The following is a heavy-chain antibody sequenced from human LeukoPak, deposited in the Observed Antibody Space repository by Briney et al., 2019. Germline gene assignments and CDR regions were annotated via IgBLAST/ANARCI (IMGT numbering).Heavy chain of an antibody. CDR2: ISAYNGNT. CDR3: ARDSSIDYYDSSGYKFDY. J-gene: IGHJ4*02. CDR1: GYTFTSYG. V-gene: IGHV1-18*01. D-gene: IGHD3-22*01. Sequence: ASVKVSCKASGYTFTSYGISWVRQAPGQGLEWMGWISAYNGNTNYAQKLQGSVTMTTDTSTSTAYMELRSLRSDDTAVYYCARDSSIDYYDSSGYKFDYWGQGTLVTVSS.